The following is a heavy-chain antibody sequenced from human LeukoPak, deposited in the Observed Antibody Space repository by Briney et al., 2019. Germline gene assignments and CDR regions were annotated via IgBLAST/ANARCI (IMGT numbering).Heavy chain of an antibody. V-gene: IGHV4-39*07. J-gene: IGHJ4*02. CDR2: IYYSGST. Sequence: SETLSLTCTVSGGSISSSSYYWGWIRQPPGKGLEWIGSIYYSGSTYYNPSLKSRVTISVDTSKNQFSLKLSSVTAADTAVYYCARVGAKNDFWSGYGSFDYWGQGTLVTVSS. CDR1: GGSISSSSYY. CDR3: ARVGAKNDFWSGYGSFDY. D-gene: IGHD3-3*01.